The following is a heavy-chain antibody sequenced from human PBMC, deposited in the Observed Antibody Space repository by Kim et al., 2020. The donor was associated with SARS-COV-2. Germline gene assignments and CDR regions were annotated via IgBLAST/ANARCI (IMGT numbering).Heavy chain of an antibody. Sequence: GGSLRLSCAASGFTFSSYWMHWVRQAPGKGLVWVSRINSDGSSTSYADSVKGRFTISRDNAKNTLYLQMNSLRAEDTAVYYCARDDCSSTSCTSPYAFDIWGQGTMVTVSS. CDR3: ARDDCSSTSCTSPYAFDI. J-gene: IGHJ3*02. CDR1: GFTFSSYW. V-gene: IGHV3-74*01. D-gene: IGHD2-2*01. CDR2: INSDGSST.